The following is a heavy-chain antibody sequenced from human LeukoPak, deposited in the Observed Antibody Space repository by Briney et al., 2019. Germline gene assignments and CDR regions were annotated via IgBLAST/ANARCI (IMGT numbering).Heavy chain of an antibody. Sequence: ASVKVSCKASGYTFTGYYMHWVRQAPGQGLEWMGWINPNSGGTNYAQKFQGRVTMTRDTSISTAYMELSRLRSDDTAVYYCASWSSSPPYYYYYMDVRGKGTTVTVSS. V-gene: IGHV1-2*02. D-gene: IGHD6-6*01. CDR1: GYTFTGYY. CDR3: ASWSSSPPYYYYYMDV. CDR2: INPNSGGT. J-gene: IGHJ6*03.